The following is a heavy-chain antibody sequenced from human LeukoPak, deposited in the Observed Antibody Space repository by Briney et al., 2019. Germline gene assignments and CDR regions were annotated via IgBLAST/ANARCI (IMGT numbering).Heavy chain of an antibody. CDR1: GGSISSYY. J-gene: IGHJ3*02. CDR3: AGDNDFWSGYRYAFDI. Sequence: SETLSLTCTVSGGSISSYYWSWIRQPAGKGLEWIGRIYTSGSTNYNPSLKSRVTMSVDTSKNQFSLKLSSVTAADTAVYYCAGDNDFWSGYRYAFDIWGQGTMVTVSS. V-gene: IGHV4-4*07. CDR2: IYTSGST. D-gene: IGHD3-3*01.